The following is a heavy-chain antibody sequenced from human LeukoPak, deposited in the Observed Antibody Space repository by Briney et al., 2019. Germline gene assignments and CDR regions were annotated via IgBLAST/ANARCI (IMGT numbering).Heavy chain of an antibody. Sequence: GGSLRLSCAASGFTFSSYGMHWVRQAPGKGLEWVAVIWYDGSNKYYADSVKGRFTISGDNSKNTLYLQMNSLRAEDTAVYYCARREQQLVYYYYGMDVWGKGTTVTVSS. V-gene: IGHV3-33*01. J-gene: IGHJ6*04. D-gene: IGHD6-13*01. CDR2: IWYDGSNK. CDR1: GFTFSSYG. CDR3: ARREQQLVYYYYGMDV.